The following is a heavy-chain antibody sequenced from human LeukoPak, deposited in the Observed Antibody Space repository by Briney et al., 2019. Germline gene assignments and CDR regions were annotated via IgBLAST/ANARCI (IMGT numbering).Heavy chain of an antibody. V-gene: IGHV3-11*01. CDR2: ISSSGSTI. CDR3: ATYGASGIAVDDDAFDI. CDR1: GFTFSDYY. D-gene: IGHD6-19*01. J-gene: IGHJ3*02. Sequence: GGSLRLSCAASGFTFSDYYMSWIRQAPGKGLEWVSYISSSGSTIYYADSVKGRFTISRDNSKNTLYLQMNSLRAEDTAVYYCATYGASGIAVDDDAFDIWGQGTMVTVSS.